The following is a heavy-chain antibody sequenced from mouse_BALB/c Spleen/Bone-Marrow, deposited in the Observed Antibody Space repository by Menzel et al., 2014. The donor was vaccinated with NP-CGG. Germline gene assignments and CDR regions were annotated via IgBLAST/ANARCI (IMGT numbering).Heavy chain of an antibody. D-gene: IGHD4-1*01. V-gene: IGHV1S29*02. CDR2: TYPYNGGT. CDR1: GYTFTDYN. CDR3: ARLGRDY. J-gene: IGHJ2*01. Sequence: EVQLQQSGPELVKPGASVKMSCKASGYTFTDYNMHWVKQSHGKSLEWIGYTYPYNGGTGYNQKFKSKATLTVDNSSSTAYMELRSLTSEDSAVYYCARLGRDYWGQGTTLTVSS.